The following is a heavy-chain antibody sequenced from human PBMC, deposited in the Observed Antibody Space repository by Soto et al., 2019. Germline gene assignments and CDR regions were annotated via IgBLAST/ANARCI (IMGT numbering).Heavy chain of an antibody. D-gene: IGHD6-6*01. V-gene: IGHV3-7*01. CDR3: ARSIAARLNWFDP. J-gene: IGHJ5*02. CDR1: GFTFSSYW. CDR2: IKQDRSEK. Sequence: GGSLRLSCAASGFTFSSYWMSWVRQAPGKGLEWVANIKQDRSEKYYVDSVKGRFNVSRDNAKNSLYLKMNSLRAEDTAVYYCARSIAARLNWFDPWGQGTLVTV.